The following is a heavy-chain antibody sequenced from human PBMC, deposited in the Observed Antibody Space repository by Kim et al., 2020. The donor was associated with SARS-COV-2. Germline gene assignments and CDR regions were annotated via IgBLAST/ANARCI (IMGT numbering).Heavy chain of an antibody. CDR3: ARHEFDVASSTSCYFDY. J-gene: IGHJ4*02. D-gene: IGHD2-2*01. Sequence: LKSRVTISVDTSKNQFSLKLSSVTAADTAVYYCARHEFDVASSTSCYFDYWGQGTLVTVSS. V-gene: IGHV4-39*01.